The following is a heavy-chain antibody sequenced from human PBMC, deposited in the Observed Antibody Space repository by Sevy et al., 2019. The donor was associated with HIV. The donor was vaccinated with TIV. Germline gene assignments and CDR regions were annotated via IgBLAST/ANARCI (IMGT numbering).Heavy chain of an antibody. CDR3: ERGGDFNDRSAKRDFDY. CDR1: GFTFSNYG. CDR2: IWNDGSNK. J-gene: IGHJ4*02. V-gene: IGHV3-33*01. D-gene: IGHD3-22*01. Sequence: GESLKISCAASGFTFSNYGMHWVRQAPGKGLEWVAVIWNDGSNKYYADSVKGRFTISRDNSKNTLYLQMNSLRVEDTAVDFCERGGDFNDRSAKRDFDYWGQGTLVTVSS.